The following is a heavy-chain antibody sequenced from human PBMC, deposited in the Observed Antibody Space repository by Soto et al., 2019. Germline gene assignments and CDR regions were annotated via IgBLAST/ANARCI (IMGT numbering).Heavy chain of an antibody. V-gene: IGHV1-46*03. Sequence: AAVKVSCKASGYTFTSYYMHWVRQAPGQGLEWMGIINPSGGSTSYAQKFQGRVTMTRDTSTSTVYMELSSLRSEDTAVYYCARVRVAGPIDYWGQGTLVTVSS. J-gene: IGHJ4*02. CDR3: ARVRVAGPIDY. CDR2: INPSGGST. D-gene: IGHD6-19*01. CDR1: GYTFTSYY.